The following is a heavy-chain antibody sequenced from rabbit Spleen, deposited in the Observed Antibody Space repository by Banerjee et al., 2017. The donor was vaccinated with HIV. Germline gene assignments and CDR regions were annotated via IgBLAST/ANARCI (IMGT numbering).Heavy chain of an antibody. CDR1: GFSFSSNW. CDR3: ARYYVNAFEP. J-gene: IGHJ6*02. V-gene: IGHV1S45*01. D-gene: IGHD1-1*01. CDR2: IDTSNGDT. Sequence: LEESGGGLVKPGGALTLTCTVSGFSFSSNWICWVRQARGKGLEWIACIDTSNGDTDYADWPKGRFTISLASSTTVTLQMTSLTVAHMATYFCARYYVNAFEPWGPGTLVAVS.